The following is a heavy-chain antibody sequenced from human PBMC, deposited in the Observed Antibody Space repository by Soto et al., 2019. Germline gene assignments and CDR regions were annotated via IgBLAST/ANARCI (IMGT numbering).Heavy chain of an antibody. CDR1: GFTFSSYG. CDR3: ARDSCSSTSCLRSDAFDI. Sequence: QVQLVESGGGVVQPGRSLRLSCAASGFTFSSYGMHWVRQAPGKGLEWVAVIWYDGSNKNYADSVKGRFTISRDNSKNTLYLQMNSLRAEDTAVYYCARDSCSSTSCLRSDAFDIWGQGTMVTVSS. CDR2: IWYDGSNK. D-gene: IGHD2-2*01. V-gene: IGHV3-33*01. J-gene: IGHJ3*02.